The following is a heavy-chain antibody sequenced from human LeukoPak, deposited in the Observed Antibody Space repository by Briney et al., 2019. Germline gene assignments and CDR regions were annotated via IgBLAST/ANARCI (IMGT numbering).Heavy chain of an antibody. CDR1: GDSVSTNIAA. V-gene: IGHV6-1*01. J-gene: IGHJ5*01. Sequence: SQTLSLTCDISGDSVSTNIAAWNWIRQSPSRGLEWLGRTYYRSKWYKDYAVSVKSRITINPDTSKNQFSLQLNSVTPEDTAVYYCARERVKYYDFLTGNYNWFDSWGQGTLVTVSS. CDR2: TYYRSKWYK. D-gene: IGHD3-9*01. CDR3: ARERVKYYDFLTGNYNWFDS.